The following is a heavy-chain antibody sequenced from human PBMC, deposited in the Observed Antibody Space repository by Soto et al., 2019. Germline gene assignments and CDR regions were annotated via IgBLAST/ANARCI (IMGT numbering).Heavy chain of an antibody. CDR2: IYWHGDRI. J-gene: IGHJ4*02. D-gene: IGHD2-21*02. CDR1: GFTSNDHA. Sequence: PGGSLRLSCAASGFTSNDHAMHWIRQVPGKGLEWVSGIYWHGDRIDYADSVKGRFTISRDNAKNSLYLQMNSLRPEDTAQYYCVKDQTAGGLDCWGQGTLVTVSS. CDR3: VKDQTAGGLDC. V-gene: IGHV3-9*02.